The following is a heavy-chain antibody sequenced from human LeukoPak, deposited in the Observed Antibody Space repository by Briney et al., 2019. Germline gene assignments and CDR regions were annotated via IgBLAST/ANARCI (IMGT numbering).Heavy chain of an antibody. V-gene: IGHV3-30*18. Sequence: GGSLRLSCAASGFTFSSYSMHWVRQAPGKGLEWVAVISYDGSNKYYADSVKGRFTISRDNSKNTLYLQMNSLRAEDTAVYYCAKAPFSEYYYDSSGYYYPGDYWGQGTLVTVSS. CDR2: ISYDGSNK. D-gene: IGHD3-22*01. J-gene: IGHJ4*02. CDR1: GFTFSSYS. CDR3: AKAPFSEYYYDSSGYYYPGDY.